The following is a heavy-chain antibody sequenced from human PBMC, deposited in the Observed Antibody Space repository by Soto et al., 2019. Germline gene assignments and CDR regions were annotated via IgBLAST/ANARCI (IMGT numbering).Heavy chain of an antibody. CDR3: ARGAMVRGVITVYFDY. Sequence: KPSETLSLTCTVSGGSVSSGSYYWSWIRQPPGKGLEWIGYIYYSGSTNYNPSLKSRVTISVDTSKNQFSLKLSSVTAADTAVYYCARGAMVRGVITVYFDYWGQGTLVTVSS. D-gene: IGHD3-10*01. CDR2: IYYSGST. J-gene: IGHJ4*02. CDR1: GGSVSSGSYY. V-gene: IGHV4-61*01.